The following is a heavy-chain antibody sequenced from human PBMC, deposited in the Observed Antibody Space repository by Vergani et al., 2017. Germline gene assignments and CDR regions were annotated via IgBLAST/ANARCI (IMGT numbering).Heavy chain of an antibody. CDR1: GFTFSSYA. J-gene: IGHJ4*02. CDR3: VREYSGFDY. D-gene: IGHD3-10*01. Sequence: VQLVESGGGLVQPGGSLRLSCAASGFTFSSYAMHWVRQAPGKGLEWVAVISYDGSNKYYADSVKGRFTISRDNSKNTLYLQMNSLRAEDTAVYYCVREYSGFDYWGQGTLGTVSS. V-gene: IGHV3-30-3*01. CDR2: ISYDGSNK.